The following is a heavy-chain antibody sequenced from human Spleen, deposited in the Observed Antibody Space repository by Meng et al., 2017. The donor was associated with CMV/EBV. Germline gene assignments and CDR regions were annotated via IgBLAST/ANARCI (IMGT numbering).Heavy chain of an antibody. V-gene: IGHV3-21*04. D-gene: IGHD6-19*01. J-gene: IGHJ3*02. CDR3: ARVPSSGWYVAFDI. CDR2: ISSSSSYI. CDR1: GFTFSSYS. Sequence: GESLKISCVASGFTFSSYSMNWVRQAPGKGLEWVSSISSSSSYIYYADSVKGRFTISRDNSKNTLYLQMNSLRAEDTAVYYCARVPSSGWYVAFDIWGQGTMVTVSS.